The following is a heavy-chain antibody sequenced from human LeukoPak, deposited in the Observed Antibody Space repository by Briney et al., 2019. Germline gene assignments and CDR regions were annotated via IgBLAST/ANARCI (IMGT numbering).Heavy chain of an antibody. CDR2: ITISGHTK. CDR1: GFYLSTYE. CDR3: ARGDPHADL. J-gene: IGHJ5*02. V-gene: IGHV3-48*03. Sequence: TGGSLRLSCAASGFYLSTYEMNWVRQAPGKGLEWIADITISGHTKNYADSVKGRLTISRDNARTSLYLQMNSLRVEDTGVYYCARGDPHADLWGQGTLVTVSS.